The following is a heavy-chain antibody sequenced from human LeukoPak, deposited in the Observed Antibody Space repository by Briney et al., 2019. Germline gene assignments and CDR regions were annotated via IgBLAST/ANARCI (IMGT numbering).Heavy chain of an antibody. V-gene: IGHV1-18*01. Sequence: ASVKVSCKASGYTFTSYGISWVRQAPGQGLEWMGWISAYNGNTNYAQKLQGRVTMTTDTSTSTAYMELSRLRSDDTAVYYCALGGRITIFGVVIPLFDYWGQGTLVTVSS. CDR2: ISAYNGNT. D-gene: IGHD3-3*01. CDR1: GYTFTSYG. CDR3: ALGGRITIFGVVIPLFDY. J-gene: IGHJ4*02.